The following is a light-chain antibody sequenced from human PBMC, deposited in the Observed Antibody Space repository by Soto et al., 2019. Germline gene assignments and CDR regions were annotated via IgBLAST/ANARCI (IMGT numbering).Light chain of an antibody. CDR3: QQSYSTPPT. J-gene: IGKJ1*01. Sequence: EIVLAQSPATLSLSPGERATLSCRACQDISNFLAWYQQRPGQAPRLLIYDASNRATGIPARFSGSGSGTDFTLTIVGLEPEDFAIYYCQQSYSTPPTFGQGTKVEIK. CDR1: QDISNF. V-gene: IGKV3-11*01. CDR2: DAS.